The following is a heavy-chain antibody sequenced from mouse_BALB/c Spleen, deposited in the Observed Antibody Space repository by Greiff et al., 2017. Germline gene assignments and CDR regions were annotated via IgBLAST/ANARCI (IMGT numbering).Heavy chain of an antibody. CDR3: AATMIPPWFAY. CDR1: GFTFSSYG. CDR2: INSNGGST. V-gene: IGHV5-6-3*01. D-gene: IGHD2-4*01. Sequence: VQLKQSGGGLVQPGGSLKLSCAASGFTFSSYGMSWVRQTPDKKLELVATINSNGGSTYYPDSVKGRFTISRDNAKNTLYLQMSSLKSEDTAMYYCAATMIPPWFAYWGQGTLVTVSA. J-gene: IGHJ3*01.